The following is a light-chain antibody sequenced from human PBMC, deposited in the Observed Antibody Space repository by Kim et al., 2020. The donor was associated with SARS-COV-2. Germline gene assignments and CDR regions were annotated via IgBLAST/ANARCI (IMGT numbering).Light chain of an antibody. CDR1: RGIRNS. CDR2: AGS. CDR3: EEYNRAPRA. V-gene: IGKV1-27*01. Sequence: ASEGDRVTLTCRASRGIRNSLAWYQEKPGKGPELLIYAGSALRSGGPSRFSGSGSGTDFALTISSLRPGGVATYYGEEYNRAPRAFGQGAKVDIK. J-gene: IGKJ1*01.